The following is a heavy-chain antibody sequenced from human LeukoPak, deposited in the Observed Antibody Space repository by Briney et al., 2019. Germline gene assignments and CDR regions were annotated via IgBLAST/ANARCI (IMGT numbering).Heavy chain of an antibody. D-gene: IGHD3-22*01. Sequence: ASVTVSFTASGYTFTANYMHWVRQAPGQGQEGMGWINPKSGGTNNAQKFQGRVTMTRDRAISTGYMELSRLRSDDTAMYYCAREAYYYDSSGYLSAFDIWGQGTMVTVSS. CDR2: INPKSGGT. J-gene: IGHJ3*02. CDR1: GYTFTANY. V-gene: IGHV1-2*02. CDR3: AREAYYYDSSGYLSAFDI.